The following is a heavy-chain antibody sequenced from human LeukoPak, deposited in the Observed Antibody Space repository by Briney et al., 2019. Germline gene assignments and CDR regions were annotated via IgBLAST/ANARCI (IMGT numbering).Heavy chain of an antibody. Sequence: GGSLRLSCAASGVTFSSYSMNWVRQAPGKRVEWVSSISSSSIYIYYADSVKGRFTISRDNAKNSLYLQMNSLRAEDTAVYYCAREGGYSYGSQSIDYWGQGTLVTVSS. D-gene: IGHD5-18*01. CDR1: GVTFSSYS. J-gene: IGHJ4*02. V-gene: IGHV3-21*01. CDR2: ISSSSIYI. CDR3: AREGGYSYGSQSIDY.